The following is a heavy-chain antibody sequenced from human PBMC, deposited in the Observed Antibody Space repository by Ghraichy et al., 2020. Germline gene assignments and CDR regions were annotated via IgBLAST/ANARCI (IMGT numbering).Heavy chain of an antibody. CDR2: ISPDGSFT. D-gene: IGHD1-26*01. J-gene: IGHJ4*02. CDR1: GFTFSTYW. Sequence: GGLRLSCAASGFTFSTYWMHWVRRPPGKGLEWVSRISPDGSFTSYADSVMGRSTISRDNAKNTLYLQMNSLRADDTAIYYCVRAGPTGAYWGQGTLVTVSS. V-gene: IGHV3-74*01. CDR3: VRAGPTGAY.